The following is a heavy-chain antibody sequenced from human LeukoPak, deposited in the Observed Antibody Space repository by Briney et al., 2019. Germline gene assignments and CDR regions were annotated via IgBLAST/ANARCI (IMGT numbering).Heavy chain of an antibody. CDR2: ISGGGGRT. D-gene: IGHD5-12*01. J-gene: IGHJ4*02. Sequence: PGGSLRLSCAASGFTFSSYAMSWVRQAPGKGLEWVSTISGGGGRTYYADSVKGRFTIPRDTSTNTLYLQMNSLRAGDTAIYYCAKGVALTLQLWPIVFDYWGQGTLVTVSS. CDR1: GFTFSSYA. CDR3: AKGVALTLQLWPIVFDY. V-gene: IGHV3-23*01.